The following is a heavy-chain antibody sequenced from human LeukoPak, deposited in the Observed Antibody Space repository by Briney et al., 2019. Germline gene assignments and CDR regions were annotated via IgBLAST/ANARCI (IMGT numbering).Heavy chain of an antibody. J-gene: IGHJ5*02. D-gene: IGHD6-13*01. CDR1: GFTFSSYA. V-gene: IGHV3-23*01. CDR3: ANSPLPTIAPNWFDP. Sequence: GGSLRFSCAASGFTFSSYAMSWVRQAPGKGLEWVSAISGSGGSTYYADSVKGRFTISRDNSKNTLYLQMNSLRAEDTAVYYCANSPLPTIAPNWFDPWGQGTLVTVSS. CDR2: ISGSGGST.